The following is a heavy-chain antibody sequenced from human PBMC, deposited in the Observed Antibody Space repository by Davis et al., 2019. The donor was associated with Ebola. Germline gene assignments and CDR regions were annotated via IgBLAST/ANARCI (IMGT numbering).Heavy chain of an antibody. CDR1: GYTFTNYA. J-gene: IGHJ6*02. D-gene: IGHD6-19*01. CDR3: ARGGIAVADSYGMDV. V-gene: IGHV1-3*01. CDR2: INAGNGDT. Sequence: ASVKVSCKTSGYTFTNYAIHWVRQAPGQRLEWMGWINAGNGDTKYSQKFQGRVTITRDTPASTVYMELSSLRSEDTAVYYCARGGIAVADSYGMDVCGQGTTVTVSS.